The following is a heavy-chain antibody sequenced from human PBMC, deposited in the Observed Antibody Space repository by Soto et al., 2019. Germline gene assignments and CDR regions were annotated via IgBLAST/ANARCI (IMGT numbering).Heavy chain of an antibody. J-gene: IGHJ3*02. CDR3: PRCSGGSCNGRPLFDI. V-gene: IGHV3-23*01. Sequence: PGGSLRLSCAASGFTFSTYSMSWVRQAPGKGLEWVSIISGSGDITRYAESVKGRFTISRANSKNTLYLQMNSLRAEDTAVYYCPRCSGGSCNGRPLFDIWGQGTMVTVSS. CDR2: ISGSGDIT. CDR1: GFTFSTYS. D-gene: IGHD2-15*01.